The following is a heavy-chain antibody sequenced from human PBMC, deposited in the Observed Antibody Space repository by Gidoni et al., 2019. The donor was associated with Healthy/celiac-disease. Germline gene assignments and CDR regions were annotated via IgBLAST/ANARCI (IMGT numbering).Heavy chain of an antibody. CDR3: ARGYCSSTSCPLFDY. CDR1: GYTFTSYA. CDR2: INAGNGNT. V-gene: IGHV1-3*01. J-gene: IGHJ4*02. D-gene: IGHD2-2*01. Sequence: QVQLVQSGAEVKKPGASVKVSCKASGYTFTSYAMHWVCQAPGQRLEWMGWINAGNGNTKYSQKFQGRVTITRDTSASTAYMELSSLRSEDTAVYYCARGYCSSTSCPLFDYWGQGTLVTVSS.